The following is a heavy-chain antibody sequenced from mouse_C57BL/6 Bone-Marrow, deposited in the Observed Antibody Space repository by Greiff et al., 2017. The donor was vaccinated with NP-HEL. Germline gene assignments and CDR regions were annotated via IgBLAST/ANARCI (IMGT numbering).Heavy chain of an antibody. D-gene: IGHD1-1*01. CDR2: ISSCGSYT. Sequence: EVKLVESGGDLVKPGGSLKLSCAASGFTFSSYGMSWVRPTPDKRLEWVATISSCGSYTYYPDSVKGRFTISRDNAKNTLYLQLSSLKSEDTAMYYCARQKLDYWGQGTTLTVSS. J-gene: IGHJ2*01. CDR1: GFTFSSYG. V-gene: IGHV5-6*01. CDR3: ARQKLDY.